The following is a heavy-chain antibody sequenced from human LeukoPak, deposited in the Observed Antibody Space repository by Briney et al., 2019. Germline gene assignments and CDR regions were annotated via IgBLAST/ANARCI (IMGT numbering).Heavy chain of an antibody. V-gene: IGHV3-21*01. CDR2: ISSSSSYI. CDR1: GFTFSSYS. CDR3: AREGGDYVGIAFDI. D-gene: IGHD4-17*01. Sequence: PGGSLRLSCAASGFTFSSYSMNWVRQAPGKGLECVSSISSSSSYIYYADSVKGRFTISRDNAKNSLYLQMNSLRAEDTAVYYCAREGGDYVGIAFDIWGQGTMVTVSS. J-gene: IGHJ3*02.